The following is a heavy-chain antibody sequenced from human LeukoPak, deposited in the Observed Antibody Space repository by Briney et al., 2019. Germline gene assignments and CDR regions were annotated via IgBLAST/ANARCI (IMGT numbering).Heavy chain of an antibody. CDR1: GFTFDDYA. CDR3: AKDIIAAGDYGMDV. J-gene: IGHJ6*02. V-gene: IGHV3-9*01. D-gene: IGHD6-25*01. CDR2: ISWNSGSI. Sequence: PGGSLRLSCAASGFTFDDYAMHWVRQAPGKGLEWVSGISWNSGSIGYADSVKGRFTISRDNAKSSLYLQMNSLRAEDTALYYCAKDIIAAGDYGMDVWGQGTTVTVSS.